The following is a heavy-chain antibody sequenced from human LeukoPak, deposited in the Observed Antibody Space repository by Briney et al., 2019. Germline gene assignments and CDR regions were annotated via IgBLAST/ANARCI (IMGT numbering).Heavy chain of an antibody. D-gene: IGHD5-24*01. V-gene: IGHV3-48*01. CDR2: ISSSSSTI. CDR1: GFTFSSYS. Sequence: PGGSLRLSCAASGFTFSSYSMNWVRQAPGKGLEWVSYISSSSSTIYYADSVKGRFTISGDNAKNSLYLQMNSLRAEDTAVYYCARDMFGDGYNLDAFDIWGQGTMVTVSS. CDR3: ARDMFGDGYNLDAFDI. J-gene: IGHJ3*02.